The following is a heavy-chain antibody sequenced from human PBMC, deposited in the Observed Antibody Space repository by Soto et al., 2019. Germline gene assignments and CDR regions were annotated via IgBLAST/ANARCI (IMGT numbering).Heavy chain of an antibody. CDR2: ISSTGRTI. D-gene: IGHD6-19*01. J-gene: IGHJ4*02. CDR3: ARSYSSGWEFDY. CDR1: GFTFSNYY. Sequence: GGSLRLSCGASGFTFSNYYMSWTRQAPGKGLEWVSYISSTGRTIYYADSVKGRFTVSRDNAQNSLSLKLNSLRVEDTAVYYCARSYSSGWEFDYWGQGTQVTVSS. V-gene: IGHV3-11*01.